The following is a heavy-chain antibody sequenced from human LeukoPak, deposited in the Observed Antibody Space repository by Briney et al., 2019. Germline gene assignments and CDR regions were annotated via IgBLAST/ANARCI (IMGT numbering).Heavy chain of an antibody. CDR3: AKSYYYGSGSPSLDY. V-gene: IGHV3-23*01. J-gene: IGHJ4*02. Sequence: GGSLRLSCAASGFTISSYAMTWVGQAPGKGLEWVSGISGGNGATYYADSVKGRFTISTDNSKNTLYLQMNSLRVEDTAVYYCAKSYYYGSGSPSLDYWGQGTLVTVSS. CDR2: ISGGNGAT. D-gene: IGHD3-10*01. CDR1: GFTISSYA.